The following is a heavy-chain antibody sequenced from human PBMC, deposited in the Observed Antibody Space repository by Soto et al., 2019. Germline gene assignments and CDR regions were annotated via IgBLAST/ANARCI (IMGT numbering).Heavy chain of an antibody. D-gene: IGHD6-19*01. V-gene: IGHV1-69*12. J-gene: IGHJ6*02. CDR3: ARVEAVAGLYNYHGLDV. CDR1: GGTFSNYA. CDR2: IVPIFGTT. Sequence: QVQLVQSGAEVKKPGSSVKVSCKVSGGTFSNYAIDWVRLAPGHGLEWMGGIVPIFGTTYYTQKLQGRATIIADDSTTTAYWEMSSLRSEDTAIYYCARVEAVAGLYNYHGLDVWGQGTAVTVSS.